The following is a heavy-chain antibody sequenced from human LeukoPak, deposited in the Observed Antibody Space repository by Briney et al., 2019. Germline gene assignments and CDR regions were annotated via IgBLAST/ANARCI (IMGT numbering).Heavy chain of an antibody. J-gene: IGHJ4*02. CDR2: ISYSGTT. D-gene: IGHD3-10*01. V-gene: IGHV4-39*07. Sequence: PSETLSLTCTVSGASISSSRYCWGWLRQPPGKGLEWIGSISYSGTTYYNPSLKSRVTISVDTSKNQFSLKLSSVTAADTAMYYCARVGGSYSSDYWGQGTLVTVSS. CDR1: GASISSSRYC. CDR3: ARVGGSYSSDY.